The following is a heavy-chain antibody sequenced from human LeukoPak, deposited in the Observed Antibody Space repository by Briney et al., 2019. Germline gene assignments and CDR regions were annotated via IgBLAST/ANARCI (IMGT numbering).Heavy chain of an antibody. D-gene: IGHD2/OR15-2a*01. CDR2: ISSSSGSV. J-gene: IGHJ3*02. Sequence: PGGSLRLSCSASGFTADDDAMRSVWPAPGRGPGWVSGISSSSGSVGYADSLTGLFTISRDNGKISLYLQMNSLRAEDTALYYCAKDAESLYEKGAFDIWGQGTMVTVSS. CDR1: GFTADDDA. V-gene: IGHV3-9*02. CDR3: AKDAESLYEKGAFDI.